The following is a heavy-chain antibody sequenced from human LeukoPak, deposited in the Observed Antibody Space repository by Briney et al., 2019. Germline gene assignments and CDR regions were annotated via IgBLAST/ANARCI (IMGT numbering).Heavy chain of an antibody. V-gene: IGHV3-9*01. CDR3: AKGLWFGELSHPAVDY. J-gene: IGHJ4*02. CDR1: GFTFDDYA. Sequence: GGSLRLSCAASGFTFDDYAMHWVRQAPGKGLAWVSGISWNSCSIGYADSVKGRFTISRDNAKNSLYLQMNSLRAEDTALYYFAKGLWFGELSHPAVDYWGQGTLVTVSS. CDR2: ISWNSCSI. D-gene: IGHD3-10*01.